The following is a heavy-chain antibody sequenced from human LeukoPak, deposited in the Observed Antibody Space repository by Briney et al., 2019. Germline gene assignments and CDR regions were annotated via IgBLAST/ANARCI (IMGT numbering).Heavy chain of an antibody. J-gene: IGHJ4*02. D-gene: IGHD2-15*01. CDR3: ARDQCSGGSCYSAFDY. CDR2: ISSSGSTI. Sequence: GGSLRPSCAASGFTFSDYYMSWIRQAPGKGLEWVSYISSSGSTIYYADSVKGRFTISRDNAKNSLYLQMNSLRAEDTAVYYCARDQCSGGSCYSAFDYWGQGTLVTVSS. V-gene: IGHV3-11*04. CDR1: GFTFSDYY.